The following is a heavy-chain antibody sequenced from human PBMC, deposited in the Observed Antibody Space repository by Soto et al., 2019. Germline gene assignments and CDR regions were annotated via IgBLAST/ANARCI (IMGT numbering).Heavy chain of an antibody. CDR2: ISSSGST. CDR3: VRFWPLPDYDTLTGYTDAVDY. V-gene: IGHV4-39*01. J-gene: IGHJ4*02. Sequence: PSETLSLTCTVSAGSITSDTYYWAWIRQPPENGLEWIASISSSGSTYYNPTLKSRLTISVDTSKSQLSLKLSSVAAADTAVYYCVRFWPLPDYDTLTGYTDAVDYWGQGTLVTVSS. CDR1: AGSITSDTYY. D-gene: IGHD3-9*01.